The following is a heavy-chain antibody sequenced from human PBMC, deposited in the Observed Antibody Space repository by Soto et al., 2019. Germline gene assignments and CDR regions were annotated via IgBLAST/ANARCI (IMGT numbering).Heavy chain of an antibody. J-gene: IGHJ4*02. D-gene: IGHD2-15*01. Sequence: VGSLRLSCAASGFTFTNAWMNWVRQAPGKGLEWVGRIKSKTDGGTTDYAAPVKGRFTISRDDSKNTLYLQMNSLKTEDTAVYYCTTVGSGFCRDGSCDFWGQGTLVTVSS. V-gene: IGHV3-15*07. CDR2: IKSKTDGGTT. CDR3: TTVGSGFCRDGSCDF. CDR1: GFTFTNAW.